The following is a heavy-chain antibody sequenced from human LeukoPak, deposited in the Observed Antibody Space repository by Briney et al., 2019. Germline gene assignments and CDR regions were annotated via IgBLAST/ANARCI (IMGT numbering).Heavy chain of an antibody. CDR1: GLTFSSHP. Sequence: GGSLRLSCAASGLTFSSHPMSWVRLAPGKGLEWVSSIRGSGDSTYYADSVKGRLTISRDNTKNTLYLQMNSLRGDDTAVYYCAKSYSYYHMDDWGKGTSVTVSS. V-gene: IGHV3-23*01. CDR2: IRGSGDST. J-gene: IGHJ6*03. CDR3: AKSYSYYHMDD.